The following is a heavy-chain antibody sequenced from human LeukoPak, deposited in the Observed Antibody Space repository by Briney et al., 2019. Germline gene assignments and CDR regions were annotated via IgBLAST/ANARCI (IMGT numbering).Heavy chain of an antibody. CDR1: GFTFSTYW. CDR3: ARDRALVSMVRGVMGYFYYYMDV. Sequence: GGSLRLSCAASGFTFSTYWMTWVRQAPGKGLEWVANIKEDGSEKYYVDSVKGRFTISRDNAKNSLYLEMNSLRAEDTAVYYCARDRALVSMVRGVMGYFYYYMDVWGKGTTVTISS. CDR2: IKEDGSEK. D-gene: IGHD3-10*01. J-gene: IGHJ6*03. V-gene: IGHV3-7*01.